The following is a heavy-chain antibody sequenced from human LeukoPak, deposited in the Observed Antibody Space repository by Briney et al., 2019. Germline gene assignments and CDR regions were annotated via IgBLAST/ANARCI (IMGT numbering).Heavy chain of an antibody. V-gene: IGHV4-59*01. CDR3: ARVPRSYYYYYYMDV. CDR1: GGSISSYY. Sequence: SETLSLTCTVSGGSISSYYWSWIRQPPGKGLEWIGDIYYSGSNNYNPSLKSRVTISVDTSKNQFSLKLSSVTAADTAVYYCARVPRSYYYYYYMDVWGKGTTVTVSS. CDR2: IYYSGSN. J-gene: IGHJ6*03.